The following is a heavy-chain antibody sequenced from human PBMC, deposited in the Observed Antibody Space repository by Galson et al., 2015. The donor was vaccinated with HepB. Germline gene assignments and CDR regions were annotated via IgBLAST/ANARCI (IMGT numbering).Heavy chain of an antibody. CDR1: GFTFTSSA. D-gene: IGHD3-9*01. CDR2: IVVGSGNT. J-gene: IGHJ4*02. V-gene: IGHV1-58*02. Sequence: SVKVSCKASGFTFTSSAMQWVRQARGQRLEWIGWIVVGSGNTNYAQKFQERVTITRDMSTSTAYMELSSLRSEDTAVYYCAAVVGPIRYFDWSSPFDYWGQGTLVTVSS. CDR3: AAVVGPIRYFDWSSPFDY.